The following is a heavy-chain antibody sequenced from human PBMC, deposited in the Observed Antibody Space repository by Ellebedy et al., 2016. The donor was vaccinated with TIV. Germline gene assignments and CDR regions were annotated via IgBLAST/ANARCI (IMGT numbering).Heavy chain of an antibody. J-gene: IGHJ2*01. V-gene: IGHV5-51*01. CDR1: GYSFTSYW. CDR2: IYPGDSDT. D-gene: IGHD2/OR15-2a*01. Sequence: GESLKISXTGSGYSFTSYWIGWVRQMPGKGLEWMGIIYPGDSDTRYSPSFQGQVTISADKSISTAYLQWSSLKASDTAMYYCARTSAFRYFDLWGRGTLVTVSS. CDR3: ARTSAFRYFDL.